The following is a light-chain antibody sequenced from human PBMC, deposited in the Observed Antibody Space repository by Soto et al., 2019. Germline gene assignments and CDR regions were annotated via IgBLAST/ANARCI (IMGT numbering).Light chain of an antibody. J-gene: IGLJ1*01. V-gene: IGLV2-8*01. CDR2: EVS. Sequence: QSVLTQAPSASGSPGQSVTISCTGTSSDVGGYNYVSWYQQHPGKAPKLMIYEVSKRPSGVPDRFSGSKSGNTVSLTVSGLQAEDEADYYCTSYASSNNYVFGTGTKVTVL. CDR1: SSDVGGYNY. CDR3: TSYASSNNYV.